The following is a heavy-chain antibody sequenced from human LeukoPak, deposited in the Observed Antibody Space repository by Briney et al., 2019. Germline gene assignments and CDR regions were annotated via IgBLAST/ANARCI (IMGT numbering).Heavy chain of an antibody. D-gene: IGHD1-1*01. Sequence: GRSLRLSCEASGFTFSSYGMHNYGMHWVRQAPGKGLESVSSIRSNSRGKNYADSVKGRFTISRDNDKNTVFLEMNSLRAEDTAVYYCARDGASIDDQYYGLDVWGQGTTVTVSS. CDR3: ARDGASIDDQYYGLDV. CDR1: GFTFSSYGMHNYG. CDR2: IRSNSRGK. J-gene: IGHJ6*02. V-gene: IGHV3-21*06.